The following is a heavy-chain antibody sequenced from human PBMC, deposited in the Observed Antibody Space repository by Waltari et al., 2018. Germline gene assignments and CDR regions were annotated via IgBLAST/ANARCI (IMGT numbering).Heavy chain of an antibody. J-gene: IGHJ4*02. CDR2: IHSGGST. Sequence: EVQLVETGGGLIQPGGSLSLSCAVCGFPALASLMTWVRQAPGKGLEWVSLIHSGGSTFYADSVKGRFTISRDYSKNTLYLQMNSLRAEDSALYYCARGPYNFWSGYSFEYWGQGTLVTVSS. D-gene: IGHD3-3*01. CDR1: GFPALASL. V-gene: IGHV3-53*02. CDR3: ARGPYNFWSGYSFEY.